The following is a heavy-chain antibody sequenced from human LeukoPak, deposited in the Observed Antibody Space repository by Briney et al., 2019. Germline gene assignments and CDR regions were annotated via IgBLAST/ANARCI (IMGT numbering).Heavy chain of an antibody. CDR2: IFHTGDV. CDR1: GYSISSGYF. D-gene: IGHD2-15*01. V-gene: IGHV4-38-2*02. CDR3: ARVVASTSIDS. J-gene: IGHJ4*02. Sequence: ASETLSLTCTVSGYSISSGYFWGWVRQPPGKGPEWIGSIFHTGDVYYNPSLRSRVTISVDTSRNQVSLKVTSVTAADTALYYCARVVASTSIDSWGQGILVTVSS.